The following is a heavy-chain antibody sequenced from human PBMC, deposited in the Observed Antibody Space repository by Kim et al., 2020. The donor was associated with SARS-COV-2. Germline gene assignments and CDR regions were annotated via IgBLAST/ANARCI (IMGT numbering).Heavy chain of an antibody. CDR2: INPNSGGT. D-gene: IGHD2-2*01. CDR3: ARESWVVVPAAMRSVQYYFDY. CDR1: GYTFTGYY. J-gene: IGHJ4*02. V-gene: IGHV1-2*06. Sequence: ASVKVSCKASGYTFTGYYMHWVRQAPGQGLEWMGRINPNSGGTNYAQKFQGRVTMTRDTSISTAYMELSRLRSDDTAVYYCARESWVVVPAAMRSVQYYFDYCGQRTLVTVSS.